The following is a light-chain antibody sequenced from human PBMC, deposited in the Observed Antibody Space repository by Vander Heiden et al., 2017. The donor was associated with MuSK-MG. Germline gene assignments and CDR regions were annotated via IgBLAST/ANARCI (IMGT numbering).Light chain of an antibody. Sequence: DIQMTQSPSSLSASVGDRVTITCRASQSIDTYVDWYQPRPGKAPKLLTSAASTLPSRVPSRFSGSGSRTDFTLTISSLQPEASATHSCPQSSRTPPITFGGGTKVEI. CDR2: AAS. CDR1: QSIDTY. V-gene: IGKV1-39*01. CDR3: PQSSRTPPIT. J-gene: IGKJ4*01.